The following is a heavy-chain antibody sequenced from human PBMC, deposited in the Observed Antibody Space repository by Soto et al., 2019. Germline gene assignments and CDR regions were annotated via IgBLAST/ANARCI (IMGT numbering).Heavy chain of an antibody. Sequence: SETLSLTCTVSGGSISSYYWSWIRQPAGKGLEWIGRIYTSGSTNYNPSLKSRVTMSVDTSKNQFSLRLSSVTAADTAVYYCARDCSGGSCYSDSYYYYGMDVWGQGTTVTVSS. CDR1: GGSISSYY. V-gene: IGHV4-4*07. CDR2: IYTSGST. D-gene: IGHD2-15*01. J-gene: IGHJ6*02. CDR3: ARDCSGGSCYSDSYYYYGMDV.